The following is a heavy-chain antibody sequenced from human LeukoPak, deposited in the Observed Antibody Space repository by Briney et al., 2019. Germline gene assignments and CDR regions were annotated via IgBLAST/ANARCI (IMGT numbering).Heavy chain of an antibody. J-gene: IGHJ6*02. CDR1: GYTFTGYY. CDR3: ARVWFGGRYGMDV. CDR2: SNPNSGGT. Sequence: SVKVSCKASGYTFTGYYMHWLRQAPGQGREGMGWSNPNSGGTNYAQKIQGRVTMTRDTSVSTAYMELSRLRSDDTAVYYCARVWFGGRYGMDVWGQGTTVTVSS. D-gene: IGHD3-10*01. V-gene: IGHV1-2*02.